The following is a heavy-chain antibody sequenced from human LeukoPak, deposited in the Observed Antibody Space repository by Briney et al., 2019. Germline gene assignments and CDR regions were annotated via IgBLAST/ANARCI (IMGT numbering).Heavy chain of an antibody. Sequence: GGSLRLSCAASGFTFSTYSMSWVRLAPGKGLEWVSGISGSGANTYYADSVKGRLTISRDNSKNTLYLQMNSLRAEDTAVFYCAKYPASGGYFDYWGQGTLVTVSS. D-gene: IGHD6-13*01. J-gene: IGHJ4*02. CDR1: GFTFSTYS. V-gene: IGHV3-23*01. CDR2: ISGSGANT. CDR3: AKYPASGGYFDY.